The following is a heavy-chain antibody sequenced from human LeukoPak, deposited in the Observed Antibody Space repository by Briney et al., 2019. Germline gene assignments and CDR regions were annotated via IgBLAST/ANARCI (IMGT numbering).Heavy chain of an antibody. J-gene: IGHJ6*02. V-gene: IGHV3-11*01. CDR3: ARDSPKNYYYYGMDV. CDR1: GFTLSEYY. CDR2: ISPCSTTI. Sequence: GGSLRLSFAASGFTLSEYYMSWIRQAAGKGLEGVSYISPCSTTIYYADSVKGRFTLSRDNAKNSLYLQMNNLRAEDTAIYYCARDSPKNYYYYGMDVWGQGTTVTVSS.